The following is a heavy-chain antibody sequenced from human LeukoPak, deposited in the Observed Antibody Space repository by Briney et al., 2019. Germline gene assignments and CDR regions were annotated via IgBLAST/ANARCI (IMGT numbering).Heavy chain of an antibody. Sequence: GGSLRLSCATSGFSVSSKYMSWVRQAPGKGLEWVSVLYSGGSTYYADSVKGRFTISRDNAKNSLYLQMNSLRAEDTAVYYCAGDDSYGSGSYDFDYWGQGTLVTVSS. CDR1: GFSVSSKY. D-gene: IGHD3-10*01. CDR2: LYSGGST. J-gene: IGHJ4*02. CDR3: AGDDSYGSGSYDFDY. V-gene: IGHV3-53*01.